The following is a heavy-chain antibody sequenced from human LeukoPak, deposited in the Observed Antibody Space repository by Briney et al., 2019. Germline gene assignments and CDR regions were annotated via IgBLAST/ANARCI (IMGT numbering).Heavy chain of an antibody. CDR2: IIPIFGTA. CDR3: ASAATGLGGSYYFDY. D-gene: IGHD1-26*01. CDR1: GGTFSSYA. V-gene: IGHV1-69*06. J-gene: IGHJ4*02. Sequence: ASVKVSCKASGGTFSSYAISWVRQAPGQGLEWMGGIIPIFGTANYAQKFQGRVTITADKSTSTAYMELSSLRSEDTAVYYCASAATGLGGSYYFDYWGQGTLVTVSS.